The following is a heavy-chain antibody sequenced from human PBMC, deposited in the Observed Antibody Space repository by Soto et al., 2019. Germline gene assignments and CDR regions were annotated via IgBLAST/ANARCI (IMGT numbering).Heavy chain of an antibody. Sequence: QVQLVQSGAEVKKPGSSVKVSCKASGGTFSSYAISWVRQAPGQGLEWMGGIIPIFGTANYAQKCQGRVTIAADESTSTAYMELSSLRSEDTAVYYCASPGRAQLWLLGYWGQGTLVTVSS. V-gene: IGHV1-69*01. J-gene: IGHJ4*02. CDR3: ASPGRAQLWLLGY. CDR2: IIPIFGTA. CDR1: GGTFSSYA. D-gene: IGHD5-18*01.